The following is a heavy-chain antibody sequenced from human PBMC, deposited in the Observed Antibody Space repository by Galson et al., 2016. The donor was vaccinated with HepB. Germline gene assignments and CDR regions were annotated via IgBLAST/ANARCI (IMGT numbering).Heavy chain of an antibody. J-gene: IGHJ4*02. CDR3: AISWAYCGSDCYDFEY. V-gene: IGHV1-69*13. Sequence: SVKVSCKASEGTFSSYGLSWVRQAPGQGPEWMGGIIPIFGTSDFAQKFQGRVTITADESTSTAYVELNNLKSQDTAVYYCAISWAYCGSDCYDFEYWGQGTLVTVSS. CDR2: IIPIFGTS. D-gene: IGHD2-21*02. CDR1: EGTFSSYG.